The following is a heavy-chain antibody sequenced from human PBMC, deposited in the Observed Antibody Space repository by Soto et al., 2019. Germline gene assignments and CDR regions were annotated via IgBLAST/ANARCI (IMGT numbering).Heavy chain of an antibody. V-gene: IGHV3-30*18. D-gene: IGHD1-26*01. CDR1: GFTFSSYG. CDR2: ISYDGSNK. CDR3: AKDLAPITFVSGCYFGY. J-gene: IGHJ4*02. Sequence: GGSLRLSCAASGFTFSSYGMHWVRQAPGKGLEWVAVISYDGSNKYYADSVKGRFTISRDNSKNTLYMQMNSLRAEDTTVYYCAKDLAPITFVSGCYFGYWGQGTLVTVSS.